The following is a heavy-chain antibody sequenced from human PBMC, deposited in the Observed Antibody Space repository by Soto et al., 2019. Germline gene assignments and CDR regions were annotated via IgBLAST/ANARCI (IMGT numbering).Heavy chain of an antibody. D-gene: IGHD3-16*02. CDR3: ASRNPVHRHLDI. CDR1: GFTFITSA. V-gene: IGHV3-23*01. Sequence: PGGSLRLSCAASGFTFITSAMNWVRQAPGKGLEWASAISDHGGSTYYADSVKGRFTISRDNSKNTLYLQMDSLRAEDTAVYYCASRNPVHRHLDIWGQGTMVTVSS. J-gene: IGHJ3*02. CDR2: ISDHGGST.